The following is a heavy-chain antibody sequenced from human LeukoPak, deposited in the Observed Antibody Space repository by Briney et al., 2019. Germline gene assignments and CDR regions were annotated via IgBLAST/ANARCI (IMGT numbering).Heavy chain of an antibody. V-gene: IGHV4-4*07. CDR1: GGSIRSYY. J-gene: IGHJ6*03. Sequence: PSETLSLTCTVSGGSIRSYYWSWIRQPAGKGLEWIGRIYTSGSTNYNPSLKSRVTMSVDTSKNQFSLKLSSVTAADTALYYCARAGFLGGITPTDYYYYMDVWGKGTTVTVSS. CDR2: IYTSGST. CDR3: ARAGFLGGITPTDYYYYMDV. D-gene: IGHD3-3*01.